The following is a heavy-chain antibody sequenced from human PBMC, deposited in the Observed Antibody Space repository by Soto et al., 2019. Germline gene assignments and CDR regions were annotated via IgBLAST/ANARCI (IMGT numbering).Heavy chain of an antibody. J-gene: IGHJ5*02. CDR3: ARVTLRAGNWFAP. CDR1: GYTFTDYF. V-gene: IGHV1-2*02. Sequence: QVRLVQSGAEVKKPGASVKISCKASGYTFTDYFIHWVRQAPGQGFEWVGWINPHSRCTNYAQKFQGRVTMTRDTSNSPSYMELRGLRSDDTAVYYCARVTLRAGNWFAPWGQGTLVTVSS. CDR2: INPHSRCT.